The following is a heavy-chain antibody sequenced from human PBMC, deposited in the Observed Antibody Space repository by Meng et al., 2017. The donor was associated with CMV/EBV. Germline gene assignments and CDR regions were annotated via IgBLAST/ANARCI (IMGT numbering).Heavy chain of an antibody. V-gene: IGHV1-8*01. CDR3: ATRGLSDCSSTSCYQIGDY. Sequence: ALVKVSCKASGYTFTSYDINWVRQATGQGLEWMGWMNPNSGNTGYAQKFQGRVTMTRNTSISTAYMELSSLRSEDTAVYYCATRGLSDCSSTSCYQIGDYWGQGTLVTVSS. CDR1: GYTFTSYD. D-gene: IGHD2-2*01. J-gene: IGHJ4*02. CDR2: MNPNSGNT.